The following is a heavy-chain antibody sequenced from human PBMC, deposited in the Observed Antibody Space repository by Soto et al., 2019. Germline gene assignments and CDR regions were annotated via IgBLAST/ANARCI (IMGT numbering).Heavy chain of an antibody. Sequence: PSETLSLTCTVSGGSISSSSYYWGWIRQSPGKGLEWIGSFYYSGSTYYSLSLKSRVTISGDTSKKQISLRLSSVTATDTAVYYCARISVASRYMDVWGKGATVTVSS. D-gene: IGHD5-12*01. CDR3: ARISVASRYMDV. CDR2: FYYSGST. J-gene: IGHJ6*03. CDR1: GGSISSSSYY. V-gene: IGHV4-39*01.